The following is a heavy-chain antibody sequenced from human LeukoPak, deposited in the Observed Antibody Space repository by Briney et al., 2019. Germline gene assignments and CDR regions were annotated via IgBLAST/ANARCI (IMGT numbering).Heavy chain of an antibody. CDR1: GFSLSNAKLG. D-gene: IGHD2-15*01. Sequence: SGPTLVKPTETLTLTCTVSGFSLSNAKLGVSWIRQPPGKALEWLAHIFSNYEKSYSTSLKSGLTISKDTSKSQVVLTMTNMDPVDTATYYCARIGLSGQDWFDPRGQGTLVTVSS. V-gene: IGHV2-26*01. CDR3: ARIGLSGQDWFDP. J-gene: IGHJ5*02. CDR2: IFSNYEK.